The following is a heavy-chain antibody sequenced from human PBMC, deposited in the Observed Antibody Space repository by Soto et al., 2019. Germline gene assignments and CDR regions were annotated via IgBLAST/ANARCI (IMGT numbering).Heavy chain of an antibody. Sequence: PSETLSLTCAVNGGSLRGYYWNWIRQSPGKGLEWIGEINQNGGTKYSPSFQGQVTISADKSTSTAYLQWSSLKASDTAMYYCARHGWTMTTKNPFDIWGQGTLVTVSS. D-gene: IGHD4-17*01. CDR3: ARHGWTMTTKNPFDI. CDR1: GGSLRGYY. J-gene: IGHJ4*02. V-gene: IGHV4-34*01. CDR2: INQNGGT.